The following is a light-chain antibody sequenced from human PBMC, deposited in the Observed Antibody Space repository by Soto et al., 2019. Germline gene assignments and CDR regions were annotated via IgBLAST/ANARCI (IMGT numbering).Light chain of an antibody. CDR2: GAS. Sequence: EVILTQSPGTLSLSPGGRATLSCRASQSFSRRLAWYQQRPGQSPRLLISGASMRASGVPVRFSGSGSGADFTLTISSLEPEDFAVYYCQQRSNWITFGQGTRLEIK. CDR3: QQRSNWIT. J-gene: IGKJ5*01. V-gene: IGKV3-11*01. CDR1: QSFSRR.